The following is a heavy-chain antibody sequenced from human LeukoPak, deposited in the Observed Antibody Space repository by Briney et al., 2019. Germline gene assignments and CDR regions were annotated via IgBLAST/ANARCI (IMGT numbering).Heavy chain of an antibody. CDR2: ISSSGSTI. Sequence: SGGSLRLSCAASGFTFSNYAMNWVRQAPGKGLEWVSYISSSGSTIYYADSVKGRFTISRDNAKNSLYLQMNSLRAEDTAVYYCAREGYSYGNNYFDYWGQGTLFTVSS. CDR3: AREGYSYGNNYFDY. V-gene: IGHV3-48*03. CDR1: GFTFSNYA. J-gene: IGHJ4*02. D-gene: IGHD5-18*01.